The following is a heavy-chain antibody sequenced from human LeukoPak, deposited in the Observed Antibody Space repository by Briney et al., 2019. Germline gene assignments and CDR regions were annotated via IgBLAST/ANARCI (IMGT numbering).Heavy chain of an antibody. CDR1: GYAFTGYY. CDR2: INPNSGGT. D-gene: IGHD1-26*01. Sequence: ASVKVSCKASGYAFTGYYMHWVRQAPGQGLEWMGWINPNSGGTDYAQKFQGRVTMTRDTSISTAYMELSRLRSDDTAVYYCARLSGSYYFDYWGQGTLVTVSS. V-gene: IGHV1-2*02. J-gene: IGHJ4*02. CDR3: ARLSGSYYFDY.